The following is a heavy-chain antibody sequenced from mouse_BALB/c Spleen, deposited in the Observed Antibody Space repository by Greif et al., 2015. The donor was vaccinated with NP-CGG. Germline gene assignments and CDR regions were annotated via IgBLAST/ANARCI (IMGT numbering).Heavy chain of an antibody. CDR3: ARWGWYFDV. J-gene: IGHJ1*01. V-gene: IGHV14-3*02. CDR2: IDPANGNT. Sequence: VQLQQSGAELVKPGASVKLSCTASGFNIKDTYMHWVKQRPEKGLEWIGRIDPANGNTKYDPKFQGKATITADTASNTAYRQLSGLTSEDSAVYYCARWGWYFDVWGAGTTLTVSS. CDR1: GFNIKDTY.